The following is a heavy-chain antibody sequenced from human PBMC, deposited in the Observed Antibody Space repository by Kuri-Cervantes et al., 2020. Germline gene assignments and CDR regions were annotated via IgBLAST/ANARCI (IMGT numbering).Heavy chain of an antibody. Sequence: SETLSLTCAVYGGSFSGYYWSWIRQPPGKGLEWIGEINHSGSTNYNPSLKSRVTISVDTSKNQFSLKLSSVTAADTAVYYCAGGGGYDWRRPVDYWGQGTLVTVSS. V-gene: IGHV4-34*01. CDR2: INHSGST. CDR3: AGGGGYDWRRPVDY. J-gene: IGHJ4*02. D-gene: IGHD5-12*01. CDR1: GGSFSGYY.